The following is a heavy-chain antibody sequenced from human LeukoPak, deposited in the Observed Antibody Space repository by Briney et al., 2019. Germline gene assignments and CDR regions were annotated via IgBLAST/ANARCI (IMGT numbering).Heavy chain of an antibody. J-gene: IGHJ4*02. CDR1: GYTFTGYY. Sequence: ASVKVSCKASGYTFTGYYIHWVRQAPGQGLEWMGGFDPEDGETIYAQKFQGRVTMTEDTSTDTAYMELSSLRSEDTAVYYCATTLYGSGRDWGQGTLVTVSS. CDR3: ATTLYGSGRD. V-gene: IGHV1-24*01. D-gene: IGHD3-10*01. CDR2: FDPEDGET.